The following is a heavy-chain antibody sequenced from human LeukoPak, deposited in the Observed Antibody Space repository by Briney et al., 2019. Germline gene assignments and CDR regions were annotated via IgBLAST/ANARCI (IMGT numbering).Heavy chain of an antibody. V-gene: IGHV3-33*01. Sequence: GGSLRLSCAASGFTFSSYGMHWVRQAPGKGLEWVAVLWYDGSSKYYADSVKGRFTISRDNSKNALYLQMNSLRAEDTAVYYCARDSDSSGWNNGMDVWGQGTTVTVSS. CDR2: LWYDGSSK. CDR3: ARDSDSSGWNNGMDV. D-gene: IGHD6-19*01. CDR1: GFTFSSYG. J-gene: IGHJ6*02.